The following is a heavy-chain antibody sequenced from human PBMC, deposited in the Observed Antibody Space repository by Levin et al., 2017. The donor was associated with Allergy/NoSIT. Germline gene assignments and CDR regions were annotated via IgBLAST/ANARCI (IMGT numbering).Heavy chain of an antibody. Sequence: SETLSLTCTVSGGSISSGGYYWSWIRQHPGKGLEWIGYIYYSGSTYYNPSLKSRVTISVDTSKNQFSLKLSSVTAADTAVYYCARVGVLWFGELYNWFDPWGQGTLVTVSS. V-gene: IGHV4-31*03. CDR2: IYYSGST. D-gene: IGHD3-10*01. J-gene: IGHJ5*02. CDR1: GGSISSGGYY. CDR3: ARVGVLWFGELYNWFDP.